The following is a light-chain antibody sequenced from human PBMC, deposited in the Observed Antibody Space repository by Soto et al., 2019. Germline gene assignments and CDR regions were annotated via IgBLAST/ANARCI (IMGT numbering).Light chain of an antibody. Sequence: DIGLTQSPGTLSWSPGERATLSCRASQSVASRYLAWYQQKPGQAPRLLIYAVSSSATGIPDRFSGSGSGTDFTLTISRLEPEYFAEYYCQQYGNSPRYSFGQGTKLELK. CDR1: QSVASRY. J-gene: IGKJ2*03. CDR3: QQYGNSPRYS. V-gene: IGKV3-20*01. CDR2: AVS.